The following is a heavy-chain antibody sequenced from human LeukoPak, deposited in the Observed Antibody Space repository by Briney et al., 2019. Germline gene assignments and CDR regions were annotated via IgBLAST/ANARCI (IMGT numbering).Heavy chain of an antibody. Sequence: KPSETLSLTCTVSGGSISSGGYYWSWIRQHPGKGLEWIGYIYYSGSTYYNPSLKSRVTISVDTSKNQFSLKLSSVTAADTAVYYCARTNGGDANAFDIWGQGTMVTVSS. CDR2: IYYSGST. CDR3: ARTNGGDANAFDI. J-gene: IGHJ3*02. CDR1: GGSISSGGYY. V-gene: IGHV4-31*03. D-gene: IGHD1-7*01.